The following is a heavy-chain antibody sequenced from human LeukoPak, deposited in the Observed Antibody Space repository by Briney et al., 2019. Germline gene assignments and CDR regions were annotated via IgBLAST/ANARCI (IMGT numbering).Heavy chain of an antibody. D-gene: IGHD1-26*01. CDR3: AKDLSGGSLYYFDY. CDR1: GFTFSSYA. Sequence: GGSLRLSCAASGFTFSSYAMSWVRQAPGKGLEWVSAISGSGGSTYYVDSVKGRFTISRDNSKNTLYLQMNSLRAEDTAVYYCAKDLSGGSLYYFDYWGQGTLVTVSS. V-gene: IGHV3-23*01. CDR2: ISGSGGST. J-gene: IGHJ4*02.